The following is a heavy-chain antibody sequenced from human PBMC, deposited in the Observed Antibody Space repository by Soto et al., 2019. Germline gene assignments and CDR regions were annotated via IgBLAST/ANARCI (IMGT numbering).Heavy chain of an antibody. Sequence: PSETMSRTCAISGCPISSSNWRSWVRQPPGKGLEWIGEIYHSGSTNYNPSLKSRVTISVDKSKNQFSLKLSSVTAADTAVYYCARRVLLWFGELGNWFDPWGQG. CDR3: ARRVLLWFGELGNWFDP. J-gene: IGHJ5*02. V-gene: IGHV4-4*02. CDR2: IYHSGST. D-gene: IGHD3-10*01. CDR1: GCPISSSNW.